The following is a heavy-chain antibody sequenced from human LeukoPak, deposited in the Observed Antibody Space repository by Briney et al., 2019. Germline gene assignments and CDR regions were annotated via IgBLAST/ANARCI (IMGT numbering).Heavy chain of an antibody. V-gene: IGHV4-59*01. CDR2: IYYSGST. Sequence: PSETLSLTCTVSGGSISSYCWSWIRQPPGKGLEWIGYIYYSGSTNYNPSLKSRVTISVDTSKNQFSLKLSSVTAADTTVYYCARGGGYRGAPYYYYGMNVWGQGTTVTVSS. CDR3: ARGGGYRGAPYYYYGMNV. CDR1: GGSISSYC. J-gene: IGHJ6*02. D-gene: IGHD3-16*02.